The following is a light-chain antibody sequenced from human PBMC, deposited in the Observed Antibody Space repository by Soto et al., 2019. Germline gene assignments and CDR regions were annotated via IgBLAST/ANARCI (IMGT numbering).Light chain of an antibody. CDR3: ATWYSSLGALL. V-gene: IGLV1-51*01. CDR2: DDD. Sequence: QSVLTQAPSVSAAPGQKVTISCSGGNSNIGNNHVSWYQQLPGAAPKLLIYDDDERPSGIPDRISGSKSGTAATLGITGLQTGDEADYYCATWYSSLGALLFGGGTKLTVL. J-gene: IGLJ2*01. CDR1: NSNIGNNH.